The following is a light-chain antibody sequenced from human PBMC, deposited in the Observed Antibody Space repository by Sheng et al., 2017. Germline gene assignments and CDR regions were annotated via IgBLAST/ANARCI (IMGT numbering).Light chain of an antibody. CDR3: QQRSNWS. Sequence: EVVLTQSPATLSLSPGERVTLSCRASQTVGSYLAWYQQKPGQAPRLLIYDASNRATGIPARFSGSGSGTDFTLTISSLEPEDFAVYYCQQRSNWSFGGGTKVEV. CDR2: DAS. V-gene: IGKV3-11*01. CDR1: QTVGSY. J-gene: IGKJ4*01.